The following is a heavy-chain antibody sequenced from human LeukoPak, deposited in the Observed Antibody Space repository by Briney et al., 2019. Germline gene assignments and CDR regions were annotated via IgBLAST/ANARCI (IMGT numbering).Heavy chain of an antibody. J-gene: IGHJ4*02. V-gene: IGHV1-18*01. CDR3: ARDSSCSSTSCYFDVDY. CDR2: ISAYNGNT. CDR1: GYTFTSYG. D-gene: IGHD2-2*01. Sequence: ASVKVSCKASGYTFTSYGISWVRQAPGQGLEWMGWISAYNGNTNYAQKLQGRVTMTTDTSTSTAYMELRSLRSDDTAVYYCARDSSCSSTSCYFDVDYWGQGTLVTVSS.